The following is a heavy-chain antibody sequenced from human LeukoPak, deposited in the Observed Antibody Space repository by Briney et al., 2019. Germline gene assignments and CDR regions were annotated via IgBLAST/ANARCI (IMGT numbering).Heavy chain of an antibody. CDR2: IYYSGST. V-gene: IGHV4-39*07. CDR3: ARTVSGYAHFDY. J-gene: IGHJ4*02. Sequence: SETLSLTCTVSGGSISSSSYYWGWIRQPPGKGLEWIGSIYYSGSTYYNPPLKSRVTISVDTSKNQFSLKLSSVTAADTAVYYCARTVSGYAHFDYWGQGTLVTVSS. CDR1: GGSISSSSYY. D-gene: IGHD5-12*01.